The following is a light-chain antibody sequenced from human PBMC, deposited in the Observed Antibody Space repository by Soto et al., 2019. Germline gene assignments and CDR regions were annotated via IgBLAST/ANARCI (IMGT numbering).Light chain of an antibody. V-gene: IGKV3-20*01. CDR3: QQYGNSPKFT. J-gene: IGKJ3*01. CDR1: EPVAGAY. Sequence: EIVVTQSPVTLSLSPGERATLSCRASEPVAGAYLAWYQHRPGQAPRLLIYGASIRAAGIPDRFSGSGYDTDFTLTISILEPEDSALYYCQQYGNSPKFTFGPGTKVDI. CDR2: GAS.